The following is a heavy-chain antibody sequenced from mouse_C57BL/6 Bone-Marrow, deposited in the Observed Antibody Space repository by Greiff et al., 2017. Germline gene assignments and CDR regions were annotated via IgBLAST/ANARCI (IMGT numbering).Heavy chain of an antibody. D-gene: IGHD2-2*01. J-gene: IGHJ3*01. CDR2: ISDGGSYT. CDR1: GFTFSSYA. Sequence: EVKLVESGGGLVKPGGSLKLSCAASGFTFSSYAMSWVRQTPEKRLEWVATISDGGSYTYYPDNVKGRFTISRDNAKNNLYLQMSHLKSEDTAMYYCARVRGYDAFAYWGQGTLVTVSA. CDR3: ARVRGYDAFAY. V-gene: IGHV5-4*03.